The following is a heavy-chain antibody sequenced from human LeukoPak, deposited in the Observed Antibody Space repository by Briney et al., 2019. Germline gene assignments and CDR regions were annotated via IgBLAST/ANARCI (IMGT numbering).Heavy chain of an antibody. V-gene: IGHV5-51*01. J-gene: IGHJ3*02. Sequence: GASLKISCKGSRYSFTSYRIGWVRQMPGKGLEWMGIIYPGDSDTRYSPSFQGQVTISADKSISTAYLQWSSLKASDTAMYYCARHGSCSGGSCYRNSYAFDIWGQGTMVTVSS. CDR3: ARHGSCSGGSCYRNSYAFDI. D-gene: IGHD2-15*01. CDR1: RYSFTSYR. CDR2: IYPGDSDT.